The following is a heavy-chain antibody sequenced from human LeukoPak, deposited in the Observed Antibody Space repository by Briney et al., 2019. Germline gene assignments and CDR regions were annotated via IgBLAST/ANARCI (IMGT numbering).Heavy chain of an antibody. J-gene: IGHJ5*02. Sequence: PSETLSLTCSFSGGSISSSSYYWGWIRQPPGKGLEWIGSIYYSGSTYYNPSLKSRVTISVDTSKNQFSLKLSSVTAADTAVYYCASRLWDQPCIDPWGQGTLVTVSS. CDR2: IYYSGST. D-gene: IGHD2-21*01. CDR3: ASRLWDQPCIDP. V-gene: IGHV4-39*01. CDR1: GGSISSSSYY.